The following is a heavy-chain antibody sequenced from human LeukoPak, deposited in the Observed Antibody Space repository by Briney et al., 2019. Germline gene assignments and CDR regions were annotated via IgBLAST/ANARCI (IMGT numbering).Heavy chain of an antibody. D-gene: IGHD5-18*01. CDR2: IYTSGST. V-gene: IGHV4-61*02. Sequence: SQTLSLTCTVSGGSISSGSYSWNWIRQPGGKGLEWIGRIYTSGSTNYNPSLKSRVTISIDTSKNQFSLKLSSVTAADTAAYYCARLDTTTNAFDIWGQGTMVTVSS. J-gene: IGHJ3*02. CDR3: ARLDTTTNAFDI. CDR1: GGSISSGSYS.